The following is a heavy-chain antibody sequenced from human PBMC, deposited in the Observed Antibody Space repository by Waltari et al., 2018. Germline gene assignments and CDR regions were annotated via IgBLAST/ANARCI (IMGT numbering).Heavy chain of an antibody. Sequence: QVQLQESGPGLVKPSATLSLTCVVTGWSISSGCYLGWIRQPPGKELEWIGSIFHSGGTYENQSHKSRVTRTVDTSKNPFTLKRSLVTDAETAVYYCARLRGGAVIDGYYWGQGTLVTVSS. J-gene: IGHJ4*02. CDR2: IFHSGGT. CDR3: ARLRGGAVIDGYY. D-gene: IGHD3-16*01. V-gene: IGHV4-38-2*01. CDR1: GWSISSGCY.